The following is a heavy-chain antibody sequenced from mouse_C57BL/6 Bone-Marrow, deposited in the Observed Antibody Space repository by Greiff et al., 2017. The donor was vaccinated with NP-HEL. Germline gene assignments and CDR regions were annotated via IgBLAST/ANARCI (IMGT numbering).Heavy chain of an antibody. J-gene: IGHJ4*01. CDR3: VRIYYDPVYYAMDY. CDR2: IRSKSNNYAT. Sequence: EVMLVESGGGLVQPKGSLKLSCAASGFSFNTYAMNWVRQAPGKGLEWVARIRSKSNNYATYYADSVKDRFTISRYDSESMLYLQMNNLKTEDTAMYYCVRIYYDPVYYAMDYWGQGTSVTVSS. CDR1: GFSFNTYA. D-gene: IGHD2-4*01. V-gene: IGHV10-1*01.